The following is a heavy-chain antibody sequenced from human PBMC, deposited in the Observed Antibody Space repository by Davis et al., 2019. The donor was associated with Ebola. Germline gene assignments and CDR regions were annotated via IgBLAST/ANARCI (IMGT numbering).Heavy chain of an antibody. V-gene: IGHV5-10-1*04. D-gene: IGHD3-16*01. J-gene: IGHJ3*02. Sequence: GESLKISCKGSGYSFTSYWISRVRQMPGKGLEWMGRIDPCDSYTNYSPSFQGQVTISADKSSTTAYLQWSSLKASDTAMYYCPRRAAVAYDPVWGISRHDAFDIWGQGTMVTVSS. CDR2: IDPCDSYT. CDR1: GYSFTSYW. CDR3: PRRAAVAYDPVWGISRHDAFDI.